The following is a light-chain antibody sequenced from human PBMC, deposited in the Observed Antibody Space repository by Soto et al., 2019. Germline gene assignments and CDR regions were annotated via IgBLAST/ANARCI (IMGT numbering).Light chain of an antibody. J-gene: IGLJ2*01. CDR3: QSYDSSLSDPV. Sequence: QSVLTQPPSVSGAPGQRVTISCTGSSSNIGADYDVHWYQQLPGTEHWYQQLPGTAPKLLIYDNSNRPSGVPDRFSASKSGTSASLAITGLQAEDEADYYCQSYDSSLSDPVFGGGTQLTVL. CDR2: DNS. CDR1: SSNIGADYD. V-gene: IGLV1-40*01.